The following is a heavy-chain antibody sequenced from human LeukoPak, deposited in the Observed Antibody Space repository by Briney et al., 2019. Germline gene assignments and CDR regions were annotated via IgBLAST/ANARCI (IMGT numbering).Heavy chain of an antibody. CDR3: ARLSTVTTSFDY. D-gene: IGHD4-17*01. CDR2: IYTSGTT. Sequence: SETLSLTCTVSGGSISSGSYYWSWIRQPAGKGLEWIGRIYTSGTTHYNPSLKSRVTMSVDTTKNQFSLKLSSVTAADTAVYYCARLSTVTTSFDYWGQGTLVTVSS. J-gene: IGHJ4*02. V-gene: IGHV4-61*02. CDR1: GGSISSGSYY.